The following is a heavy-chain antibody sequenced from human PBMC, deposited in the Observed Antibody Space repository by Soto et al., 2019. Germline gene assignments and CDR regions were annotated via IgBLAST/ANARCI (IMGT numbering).Heavy chain of an antibody. D-gene: IGHD2-2*01. CDR2: VSNTATT. Sequence: SETLSLTCTVSGASVINHYWAWIRQSPGRGLEPIGYVSNTATTTYNPSLKTRVTISVDASKSQFYLKLRSVTAADTAVYYCAREGIVLVPAAMKWQQQLSPHGMDVWGQGTTVT. CDR1: GASVINHY. J-gene: IGHJ6*02. CDR3: AREGIVLVPAAMKWQQQLSPHGMDV. V-gene: IGHV4-59*02.